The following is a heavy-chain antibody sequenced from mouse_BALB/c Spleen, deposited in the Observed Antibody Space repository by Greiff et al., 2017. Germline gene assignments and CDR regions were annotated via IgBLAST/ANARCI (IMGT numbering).Heavy chain of an antibody. V-gene: IGHV8-12*01. D-gene: IGHD2-4*01. Sequence: QVTLKVCGPGILQPSQTLSLTCSFSGFSLSTSGMGVSWIRQPSGKGLEWLAHIYWDDDKRYNPSLKSRLTISKDTSRNQVFLKITSVDTADTATYYCARKGLDYAMDYWGQGTSVTVSS. CDR2: IYWDDDK. CDR1: GFSLSTSGMG. J-gene: IGHJ4*01. CDR3: ARKGLDYAMDY.